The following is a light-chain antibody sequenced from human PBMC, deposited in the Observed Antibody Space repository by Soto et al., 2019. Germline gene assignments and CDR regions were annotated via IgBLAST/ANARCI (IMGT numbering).Light chain of an antibody. CDR1: SSNIGSNT. CDR2: SNN. J-gene: IGLJ7*01. V-gene: IGLV1-44*01. CDR3: AAWDDSLNGVV. Sequence: QSVLPQPPSASGTPGQRVTISCSGSSSNIGSNTVNWYQQLPGTAPKLLIYSNNQRPSGVPDRFSGSKSGTSASLAISGLQSEDEAYYYCAAWDDSLNGVVFGGGTQLTVL.